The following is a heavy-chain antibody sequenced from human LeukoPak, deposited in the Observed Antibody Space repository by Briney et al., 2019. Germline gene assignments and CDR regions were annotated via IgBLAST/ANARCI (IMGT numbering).Heavy chain of an antibody. V-gene: IGHV3-48*03. D-gene: IGHD5-24*01. CDR1: GFDLSTYE. J-gene: IGHJ5*02. CDR2: ITISGHTK. CDR3: ARGDPHADL. Sequence: GGSLRLSCAASGFDLSTYEMNWVRQAPGKGLEWIADITISGHTKNYADSVKGRFSTSRDNARTSLYLQMHSLRVEDTGVYYCARGDPHADLWGQGTLVTVSS.